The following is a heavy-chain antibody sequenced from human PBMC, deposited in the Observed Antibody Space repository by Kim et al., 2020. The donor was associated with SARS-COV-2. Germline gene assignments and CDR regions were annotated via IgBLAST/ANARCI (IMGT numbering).Heavy chain of an antibody. Sequence: GGSLRLSCAASGFTFSSNAMTWVRQAPGKGLEWVSAISASGGSTYYADSVKGRFTISRDNPKNTLYLQMNSLRAEDTAVYYCAKDKPSSGWLFDYWGQGTLVTVSS. V-gene: IGHV3-23*01. CDR2: ISASGGST. CDR3: AKDKPSSGWLFDY. CDR1: GFTFSSNA. D-gene: IGHD6-19*01. J-gene: IGHJ4*02.